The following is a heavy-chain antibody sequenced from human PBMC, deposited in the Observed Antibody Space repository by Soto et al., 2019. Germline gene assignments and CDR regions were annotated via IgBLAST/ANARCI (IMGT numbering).Heavy chain of an antibody. V-gene: IGHV4-39*01. J-gene: IGHJ4*02. CDR1: GGSISSSSYY. CDR2: IYYSGST. CDR3: ARSIAREIDY. Sequence: QLQLQESGPGLVKPSETLSLTCTVSGGSISSSSYYWGWIRQPPGKGLEWIGSIYYSGSTYYNPSLRRRVTISVDTSKNQFSLKLSSVTAADTAVYYCARSIAREIDYGGQGTLVTVSS. D-gene: IGHD6-6*01.